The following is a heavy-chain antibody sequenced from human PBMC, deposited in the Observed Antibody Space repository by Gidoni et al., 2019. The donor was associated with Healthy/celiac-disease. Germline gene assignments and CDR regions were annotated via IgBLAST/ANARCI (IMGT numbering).Heavy chain of an antibody. J-gene: IGHJ4*02. V-gene: IGHV4-30-2*01. CDR1: GGSSSSGGYS. CDR2: IYHSGST. CDR3: ARGGEYSSSWYGYFDY. D-gene: IGHD6-13*01. Sequence: QLQLQESGSGLVKPSPALSLTCAFSGGSSSSGGYSWSWIRQPPGKGLEWIGYIYHSGSTYYNPSLKSRVTISVDRSKNQFSLKLSSVTAADTAVYDCARGGEYSSSWYGYFDYWGQGTLVTVSS.